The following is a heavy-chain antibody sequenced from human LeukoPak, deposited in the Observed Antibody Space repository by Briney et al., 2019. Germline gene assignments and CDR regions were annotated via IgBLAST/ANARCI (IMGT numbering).Heavy chain of an antibody. Sequence: GGSLRLSCAASGFTFSSYSMNWVRQAPGKGLEWVSSISSSSSYIYYADSVKGRFTISRDNAKNSLYLQMNSLRAEDTAVYYCARVLYYYDSSGRGAFDIWGQGTMVTVSS. V-gene: IGHV3-21*01. J-gene: IGHJ3*02. CDR3: ARVLYYYDSSGRGAFDI. CDR2: ISSSSSYI. CDR1: GFTFSSYS. D-gene: IGHD3-22*01.